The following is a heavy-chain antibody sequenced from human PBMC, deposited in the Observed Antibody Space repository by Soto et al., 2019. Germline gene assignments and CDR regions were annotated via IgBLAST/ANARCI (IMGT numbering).Heavy chain of an antibody. CDR1: GFTFSNYG. D-gene: IGHD3-22*01. CDR3: AKDTYYYDSSGYYVFDY. CDR2: ISYDGGNK. V-gene: IGHV3-30*18. Sequence: GGSLRLSCAASGFTFSNYGMHWVRQAPGKGLEWVAAISYDGGNKFYADSVEGRFTISRDNSKSTVYLQMNSLRAEDTAIYYCAKDTYYYDSSGYYVFDYWGQGALVTVSS. J-gene: IGHJ4*02.